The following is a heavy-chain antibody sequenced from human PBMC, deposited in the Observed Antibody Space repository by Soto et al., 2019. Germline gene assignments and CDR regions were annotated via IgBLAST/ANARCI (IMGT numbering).Heavy chain of an antibody. CDR1: GYTFTGYY. J-gene: IGHJ4*02. CDR3: ARGKGDYYDSSGYHYYFDY. V-gene: IGHV1-2*04. Sequence: ASVKVSCKASGYTFTGYYMHWVRQAPGQGLEWMGWINPNSGGTNYAQKFQGWVTMTRDTSISTAYMELSRLRSDDTAVYYCARGKGDYYDSSGYHYYFDYWGQGTLVTVSS. D-gene: IGHD3-22*01. CDR2: INPNSGGT.